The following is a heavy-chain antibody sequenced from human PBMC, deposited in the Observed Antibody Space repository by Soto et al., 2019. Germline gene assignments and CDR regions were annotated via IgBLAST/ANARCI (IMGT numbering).Heavy chain of an antibody. CDR2: IYHSGTT. CDR3: AIPGAGDFDY. CDR1: GASISNTDW. Sequence: QVQLQESGPGLVEPSGTLSLTCAVSGASISNTDWWSWVRQRPGKALEWIGEIYHSGTTNCDPSLKSRVTISLDKSKSQFSLKLTSVTAADTAVYYCAIPGAGDFDYWGQGTLVTVSS. J-gene: IGHJ4*02. V-gene: IGHV4-4*02. D-gene: IGHD6-13*01.